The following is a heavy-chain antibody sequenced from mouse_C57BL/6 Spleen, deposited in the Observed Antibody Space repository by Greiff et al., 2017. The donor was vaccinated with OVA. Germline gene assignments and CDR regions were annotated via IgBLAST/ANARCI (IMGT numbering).Heavy chain of an antibody. CDR3: ARDPHLSPLDY. J-gene: IGHJ2*01. CDR2: ISDGGSYT. CDR1: GFTFSSYA. Sequence: EVKVVESGGGLVKPGGSLKLSCAASGFTFSSYAMSWVRQTPEKRLEWVATISDGGSYTYYPDNVKGRFTISRDNAKNNLYLQMSHLKSEDTAMYYCARDPHLSPLDYWGQGTTLTVSS. D-gene: IGHD3-2*02. V-gene: IGHV5-4*01.